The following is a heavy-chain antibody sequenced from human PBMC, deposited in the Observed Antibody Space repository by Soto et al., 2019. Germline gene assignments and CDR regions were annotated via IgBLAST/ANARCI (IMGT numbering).Heavy chain of an antibody. J-gene: IGHJ4*02. D-gene: IGHD3-3*01. CDR1: GFTLSDHY. CDR3: ADLTWNGYYLP. CDR2: IQNKAGSYST. V-gene: IGHV3-72*01. Sequence: EVQLVESGGGLVQPGGSLRLSCAASGFTLSDHYMDWVRQAPGKGLGWVGRIQNKAGSYSTEYAASVTGRFTISRDDSKYSLYLQMNSLKSEDTAVYYCADLTWNGYYLPWGQGPRVIVSS.